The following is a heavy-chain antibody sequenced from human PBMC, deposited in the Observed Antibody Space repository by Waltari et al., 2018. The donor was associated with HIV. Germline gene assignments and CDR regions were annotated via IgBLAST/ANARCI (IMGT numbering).Heavy chain of an antibody. V-gene: IGHV3-33*01. J-gene: IGHJ3*01. Sequence: VQLEESGGGVVQPGRSRRLSCAASGFRVSDDGMHWVRQAPGKGVQWVAVIWYDGSKKEYSELVKGLFTISKDNSKNTLFLQMNSLRVDDTAVYFCARVPFASSWSADSFDVWGPGTRITVSS. CDR2: IWYDGSKK. CDR3: ARVPFASSWSADSFDV. CDR1: GFRVSDDG. D-gene: IGHD6-13*01.